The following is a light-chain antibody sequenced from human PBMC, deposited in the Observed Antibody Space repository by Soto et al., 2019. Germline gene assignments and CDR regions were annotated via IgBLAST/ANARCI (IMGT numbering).Light chain of an antibody. J-gene: IGLJ2*01. V-gene: IGLV1-51*01. CDR2: DNN. CDR1: SSNIGNNY. Sequence: QSVLTQPPSVSAAPGQKGTISCSGSSSNIGNNYVSWYQQLPGTAPKLLIYDNNKRPSGIPDRFSGSKSGTSATLGITGLQTGDEADYYCGTWDSSLSAGLVVFGGGTKLTVL. CDR3: GTWDSSLSAGLVV.